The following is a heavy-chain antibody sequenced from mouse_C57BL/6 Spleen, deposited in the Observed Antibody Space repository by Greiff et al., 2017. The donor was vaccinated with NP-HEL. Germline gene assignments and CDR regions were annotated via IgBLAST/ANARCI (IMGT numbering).Heavy chain of an antibody. CDR2: IWSGGST. Sequence: QVQLKESGPGLVQPSQSLSITCTVSGFSLTSYGVHWVRQSPGKGLEWLGVIWSGGSTDYNAAFISRLSISKDNSKSQVFFKMNSLQADDTAIYYCARDGYYVNYYAMDYWGQGTSVTVSS. V-gene: IGHV2-2*01. J-gene: IGHJ4*01. CDR1: GFSLTSYG. D-gene: IGHD2-3*01. CDR3: ARDGYYVNYYAMDY.